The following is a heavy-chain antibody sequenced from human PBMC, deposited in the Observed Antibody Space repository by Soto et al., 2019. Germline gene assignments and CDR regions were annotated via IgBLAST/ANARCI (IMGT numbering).Heavy chain of an antibody. V-gene: IGHV3-30*18. D-gene: IGHD3-3*01. J-gene: IGHJ4*02. CDR1: GFSFSSYG. Sequence: PGGSLRLSCAASGFSFSSYGIHWVRQAPGKGLDWVTVISYDGSGVRYADSVKGRFTISRDNSKNTVYLQMNSLRPEDTAVYYCAKSSYDFWFLDHWGQGTLVTVSS. CDR3: AKSSYDFWFLDH. CDR2: ISYDGSGV.